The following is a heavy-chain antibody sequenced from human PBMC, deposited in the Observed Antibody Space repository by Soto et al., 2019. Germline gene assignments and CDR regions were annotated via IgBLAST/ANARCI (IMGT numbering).Heavy chain of an antibody. CDR1: GGSFSGYY. D-gene: IGHD2-15*01. CDR3: ARRAVPSCSGGSCRTEFDS. V-gene: IGHV4-34*01. Sequence: QVQLQQWGAGLLKPSETLSLTCAVYGGSFSGYYWSWIRQPPGKGLEWIGEINHSGSTNYNPSLTSRVTISVYTSKNQFYLKLSSVTAADTAVYYGARRAVPSCSGGSCRTEFDSWGQGTLVTVSS. CDR2: INHSGST. J-gene: IGHJ4*02.